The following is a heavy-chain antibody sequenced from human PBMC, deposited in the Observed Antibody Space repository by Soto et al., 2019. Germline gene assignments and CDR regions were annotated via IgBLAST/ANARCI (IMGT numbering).Heavy chain of an antibody. CDR1: GYTFTSYG. CDR2: ISAYNGNT. D-gene: IGHD4-17*01. V-gene: IGHV1-18*01. CDR3: ARDDYGDYHPEYYGMDV. Sequence: ASVKFSCKASGYTFTSYGISWVRQAPGQGLEWMGWISAYNGNTNYAQKLQGRVTMTTDTSTSTAYMELRSLRSDDTAVYYCARDDYGDYHPEYYGMDVWGQGTTVTVSS. J-gene: IGHJ6*02.